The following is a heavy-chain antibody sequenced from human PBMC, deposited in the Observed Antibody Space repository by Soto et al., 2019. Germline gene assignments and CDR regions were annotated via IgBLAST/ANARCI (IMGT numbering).Heavy chain of an antibody. J-gene: IGHJ4*02. CDR3: ARDKGFTMIVVVSPGPFDY. Sequence: ASVRVSCKASGYTFTSYGISWVRQAPGQGLEWMGWISAYNGNTNYAQKLQGRVTMTTDTSTSTAYMELRSLRSDDTAVYYCARDKGFTMIVVVSPGPFDYWGQGTLVTVSS. CDR1: GYTFTSYG. V-gene: IGHV1-18*01. D-gene: IGHD3-22*01. CDR2: ISAYNGNT.